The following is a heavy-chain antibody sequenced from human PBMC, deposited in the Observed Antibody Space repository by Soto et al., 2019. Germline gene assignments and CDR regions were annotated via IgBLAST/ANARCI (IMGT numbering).Heavy chain of an antibody. CDR1: GFSFSSYW. CDR3: ARHLRGGPIDY. J-gene: IGHJ4*02. CDR2: IKQDGSEK. D-gene: IGHD3-16*01. Sequence: PGGSLRLSCAASGFSFSSYWMSWVRQAPGKGLEWVANIKQDGSEKYYVDSVKGRFTISRDNAKNSLYLQMNSLRAEDTAVYYFARHLRGGPIDYSGQGTLVTVSS. V-gene: IGHV3-7*01.